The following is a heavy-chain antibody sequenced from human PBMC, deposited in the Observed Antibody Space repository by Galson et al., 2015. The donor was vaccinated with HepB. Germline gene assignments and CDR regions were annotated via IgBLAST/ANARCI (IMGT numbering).Heavy chain of an antibody. Sequence: SLRLSCAASGFTFSSYGMHWVRQAPGKGLEWVAVISYDGSNKYYADSVKGRFTISRDNSKNTLYLQMNSLRAEDTAVYYCAKDHSGSYYGGCGYWGQGTLVTVSS. CDR2: ISYDGSNK. D-gene: IGHD1-26*01. CDR1: GFTFSSYG. J-gene: IGHJ4*02. CDR3: AKDHSGSYYGGCGY. V-gene: IGHV3-30*18.